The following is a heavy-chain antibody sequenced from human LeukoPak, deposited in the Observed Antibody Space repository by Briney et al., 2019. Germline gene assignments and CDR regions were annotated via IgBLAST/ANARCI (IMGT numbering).Heavy chain of an antibody. V-gene: IGHV3-73*01. CDR2: IRSKANSYAT. Sequence: GGSLRLSCAASGFTFSGSAMHWVRQASGKGLEWVGRIRSKANSYATAYAASVKGRFTISRDDSKNTAYLQMNSLKTEDTAVYYCTREYSSSWYTPYYFDYWGQGTLVTVSS. CDR3: TREYSSSWYTPYYFDY. J-gene: IGHJ4*02. CDR1: GFTFSGSA. D-gene: IGHD6-13*01.